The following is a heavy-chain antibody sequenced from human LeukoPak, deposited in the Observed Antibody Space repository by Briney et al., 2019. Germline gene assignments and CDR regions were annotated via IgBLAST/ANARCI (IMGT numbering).Heavy chain of an antibody. D-gene: IGHD1-26*01. CDR2: INHSGST. V-gene: IGHV4-34*01. J-gene: IGHJ4*02. CDR1: GGSFSGYY. Sequence: PSETLSLTCAVYGGSFSGYYWSWIRQPPGKGLEWIGEINHSGSTNYNPSLKSRVTISVDTSKNQFSLKLSSATAADTAVYYCARHIGSYYDYWGQGTLVTVSS. CDR3: ARHIGSYYDY.